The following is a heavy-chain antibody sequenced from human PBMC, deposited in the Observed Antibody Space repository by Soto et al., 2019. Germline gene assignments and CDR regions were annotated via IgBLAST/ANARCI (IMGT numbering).Heavy chain of an antibody. D-gene: IGHD1-26*01. Sequence: EVQLVESGGGLVQPGGSLRLSCAASGFTFSTYGMNWVRQTPGKGLEWVSYISTTSFSSSTIYYADSVKGRFTISRDNAKNSLYLQMNSLRVEDTAVYYCARDPYSGSYQGGFDSWGQGTLVTVSS. V-gene: IGHV3-48*01. CDR1: GFTFSTYG. CDR2: ISTTSFSSSTI. CDR3: ARDPYSGSYQGGFDS. J-gene: IGHJ4*02.